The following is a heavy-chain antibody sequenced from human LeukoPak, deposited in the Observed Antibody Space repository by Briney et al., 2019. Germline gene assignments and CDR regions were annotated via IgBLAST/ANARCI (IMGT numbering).Heavy chain of an antibody. V-gene: IGHV1-8*03. D-gene: IGHD3-10*01. J-gene: IGHJ6*03. Sequence: ASVKVSCKASGYTFTSYDINWVRQATGQGLEWMGWMNPNSGNTGYAQKFQGRVTITRNTSISTAYMELSSLRSEDTAVYYCARGIVRGVPLTFFKLNYYMDVWGKGTTVTVSS. CDR3: ARGIVRGVPLTFFKLNYYMDV. CDR2: MNPNSGNT. CDR1: GYTFTSYD.